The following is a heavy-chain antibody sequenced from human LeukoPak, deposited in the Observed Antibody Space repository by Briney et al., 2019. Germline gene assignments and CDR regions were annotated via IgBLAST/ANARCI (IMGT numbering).Heavy chain of an antibody. CDR1: GFSFDNYA. D-gene: IGHD6-19*01. J-gene: IGHJ4*02. Sequence: PGRSLRLSCAASGFSFDNYAMRWVRQAPGKGLEWVSSISWKSGTLVYADSVKGRFTTSRDNAKNSLYLQMNSLRAEDTALYYCAKDFRSSDWYGGFDYWGQGTLVTVSS. CDR2: ISWKSGTL. CDR3: AKDFRSSDWYGGFDY. V-gene: IGHV3-9*01.